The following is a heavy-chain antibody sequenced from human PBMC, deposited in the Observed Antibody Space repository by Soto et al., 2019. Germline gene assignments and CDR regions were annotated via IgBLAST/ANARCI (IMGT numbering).Heavy chain of an antibody. D-gene: IGHD3-22*01. CDR2: IIPIFGTA. V-gene: IGHV1-69*13. J-gene: IGHJ3*02. CDR3: ARTSGRVSSGYYYYEAFDI. CDR1: GYTFTGYY. Sequence: GASVKVSCKASGYTFTGYYMHWVRQTPGQGLEWMGGIIPIFGTANYAQKFQGRVTITADESTSTAYMELSSLRSEDTAVYYCARTSGRVSSGYYYYEAFDIWGQGTMVTVSS.